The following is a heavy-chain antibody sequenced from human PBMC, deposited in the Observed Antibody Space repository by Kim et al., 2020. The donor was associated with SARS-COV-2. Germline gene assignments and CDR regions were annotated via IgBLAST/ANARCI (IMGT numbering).Heavy chain of an antibody. CDR3: ARVLGYCSSTSCHRYFDY. Sequence: SETLSLTCAVSGGSISSGGYSWSWIRQPPGKGLEWIGYIYHSGSTYYNPSLKSRVTISVDRSKNQFSLKLSSVTAADTAVYYCARVLGYCSSTSCHRYFDYWGQGTLVTVSS. D-gene: IGHD2-2*02. CDR2: IYHSGST. CDR1: GGSISSGGYS. V-gene: IGHV4-30-2*01. J-gene: IGHJ4*02.